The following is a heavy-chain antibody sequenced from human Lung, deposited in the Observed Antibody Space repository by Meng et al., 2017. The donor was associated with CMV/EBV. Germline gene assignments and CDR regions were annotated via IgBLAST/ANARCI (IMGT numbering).Heavy chain of an antibody. CDR3: ARLWGVFDWNFDGFDI. J-gene: IGHJ3*02. CDR1: GFIFSNYA. Sequence: GEXXKISCAASGFIFSNYAMSWVRQAPGKGLEWISFMSGSGSMMFYVDSVRGRFTISRDSSKNTLYLQMNSLRAEDTAVYYCARLWGVFDWNFDGFDIWGRGTXVTVSS. D-gene: IGHD1-7*01. V-gene: IGHV3-23*01. CDR2: MSGSGSMM.